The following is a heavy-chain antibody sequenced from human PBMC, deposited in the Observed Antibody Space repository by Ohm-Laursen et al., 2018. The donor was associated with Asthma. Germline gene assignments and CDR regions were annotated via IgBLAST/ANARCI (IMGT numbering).Heavy chain of an antibody. V-gene: IGHV4-39*01. CDR3: ASLPTDYSIDF. Sequence: TLSLTCTVSGGSISSSRYYWGWIRQTPGKGLEWIGSIYYRGNTNYNPSLRGRVIMFVDTSRNQFSLQWHSVTAPDTAVYYCASLPTDYSIDFWGQGTLVTVSS. CDR1: GGSISSSRYY. D-gene: IGHD4-11*01. CDR2: IYYRGNT. J-gene: IGHJ4*02.